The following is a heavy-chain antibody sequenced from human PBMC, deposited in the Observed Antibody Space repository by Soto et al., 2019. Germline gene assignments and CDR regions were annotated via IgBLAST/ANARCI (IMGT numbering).Heavy chain of an antibody. CDR1: GGTFSRYS. CDR2: TSSDGGTK. Sequence: QVQLVQSGAEVKKPGSSVKVSCKASGGTFSRYSMHWFRQAPGKGLEWVAVTSSDGGTKFYADSVKGRFTVSRDNSKNTLYLQMNSLRPEDTAVYYCAREVVLTEWYFDNWGQGILVTVSS. V-gene: IGHV3-30-3*01. J-gene: IGHJ4*02. CDR3: AREVVLTEWYFDN. D-gene: IGHD2-21*01.